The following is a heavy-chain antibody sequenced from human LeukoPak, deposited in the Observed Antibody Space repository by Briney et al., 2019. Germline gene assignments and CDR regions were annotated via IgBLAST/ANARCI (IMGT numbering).Heavy chain of an antibody. V-gene: IGHV4-31*03. J-gene: IGHJ6*02. CDR1: GGSISSGSYY. CDR2: IYYSGST. CDR3: ARGSDGGYYYGMDV. Sequence: PSQTLSLTCTVSGGSISSGSYYWSWIRQHPGKGLEWIGYIYYSGSTYYNPSLKSRVTISVDTSKNQFSLKLSSVTAADTAVYYCARGSDGGYYYGMDVWGQGTTVTVSS. D-gene: IGHD3-10*01.